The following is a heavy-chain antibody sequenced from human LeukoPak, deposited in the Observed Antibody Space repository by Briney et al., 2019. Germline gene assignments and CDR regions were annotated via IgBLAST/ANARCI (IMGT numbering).Heavy chain of an antibody. V-gene: IGHV6-1*01. Sequence: SQTLSLTCAISGDSVSSKNGAWNWIRQSPWRGLEWLRRTNYRSKWNDEYADSVKGRVTISPDTSKTQFSLHVYSVTPEDTAVYFCARDLGTSGWDTFDFWGQGTLVTVSS. J-gene: IGHJ5*01. CDR3: ARDLGTSGWDTFDF. D-gene: IGHD6-19*01. CDR2: TNYRSKWND. CDR1: GDSVSSKNGA.